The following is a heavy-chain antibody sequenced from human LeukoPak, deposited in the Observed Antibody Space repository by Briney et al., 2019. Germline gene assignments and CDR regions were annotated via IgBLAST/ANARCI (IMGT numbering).Heavy chain of an antibody. CDR3: AKDRCSNGVGCYYYYMDV. Sequence: GGSLRLSCAASGFTFSSYAMSWVRQAPGKGLEWVSAISGSGGSTYYADSVKGRFTISRDSSKNILYLQMNSLRAEDTAVYYCAKDRCSNGVGCYYYYMDVWGKGTTVTISS. D-gene: IGHD2-8*01. CDR2: ISGSGGST. J-gene: IGHJ6*03. CDR1: GFTFSSYA. V-gene: IGHV3-23*01.